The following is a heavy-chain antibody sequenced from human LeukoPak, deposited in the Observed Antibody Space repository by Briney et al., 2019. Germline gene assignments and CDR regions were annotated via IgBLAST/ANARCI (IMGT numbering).Heavy chain of an antibody. CDR1: GFTFSSYW. CDR2: IKQDGSEK. D-gene: IGHD3-3*01. Sequence: GGSLRLSCAASGFTFSSYWMSWVRQAPGKGLEWVANIKQDGSEKYYVDSVKGRFTISRDNAKNSLYLQMNSLRAEDTAVYYCARGVYDFWSGYYADYWGQGTLVTLSS. V-gene: IGHV3-7*02. J-gene: IGHJ4*02. CDR3: ARGVYDFWSGYYADY.